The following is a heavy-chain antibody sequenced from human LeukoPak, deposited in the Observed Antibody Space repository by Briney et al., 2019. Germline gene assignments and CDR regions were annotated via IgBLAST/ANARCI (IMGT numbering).Heavy chain of an antibody. Sequence: GGSLRLSCAASGFTFSSYSMNWVRQAPGKGLEWVSSISSSSSYIYYADSVKGRFTISRDNAKNSLYLQMNSLRAEDTAVYYCARDPWSSPTYYCGSGSLGAFDIWGQGTMVTVSS. D-gene: IGHD3-10*01. CDR3: ARDPWSSPTYYCGSGSLGAFDI. V-gene: IGHV3-21*01. J-gene: IGHJ3*02. CDR2: ISSSSSYI. CDR1: GFTFSSYS.